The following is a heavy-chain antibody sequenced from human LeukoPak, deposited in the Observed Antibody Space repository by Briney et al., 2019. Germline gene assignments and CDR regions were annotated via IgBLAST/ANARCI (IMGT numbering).Heavy chain of an antibody. Sequence: SETLSLTCAVYGGSFSGYYRSWIRQPPGKGLEWIGEINHSGSTNYNPSLKSRVTISVDTSKNQFSLKLSSVTAADTAVYYCARLGAYDYVWGSYRHPGRLDYWGQGTWSPSPQ. V-gene: IGHV4-34*01. CDR1: GGSFSGYY. CDR3: ARLGAYDYVWGSYRHPGRLDY. D-gene: IGHD3-16*02. CDR2: INHSGST. J-gene: IGHJ4*02.